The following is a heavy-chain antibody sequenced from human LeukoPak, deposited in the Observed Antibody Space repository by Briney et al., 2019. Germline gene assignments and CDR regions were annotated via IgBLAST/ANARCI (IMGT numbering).Heavy chain of an antibody. D-gene: IGHD6-13*01. CDR1: GGTFSSYA. CDR2: IIPILGIA. Sequence: SVKVSCKASGGTFSSYAISWVRQAPGQGLEWMGRIIPILGIANYAQKFQGRVTITADKSTSTAYMELSSLRSEDTAVYYCARGQPGIAAAGTFDYRGQGTLVTVSS. V-gene: IGHV1-69*04. CDR3: ARGQPGIAAAGTFDY. J-gene: IGHJ4*02.